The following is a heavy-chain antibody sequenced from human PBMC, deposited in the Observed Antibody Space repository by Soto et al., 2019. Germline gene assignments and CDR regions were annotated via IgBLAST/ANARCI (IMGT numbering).Heavy chain of an antibody. V-gene: IGHV4-59*01. Sequence: PSETLSLTCTVSGGSISSYYWSWIRQPPGKGLEWIGYIYYSGSTNYIPSLKSRVTISVDTSKNQFSLKLSSVTAADTAVYYCARASMGYGMDVWGQGTTVTVSS. CDR2: IYYSGST. CDR1: GGSISSYY. J-gene: IGHJ6*02. D-gene: IGHD6-6*01. CDR3: ARASMGYGMDV.